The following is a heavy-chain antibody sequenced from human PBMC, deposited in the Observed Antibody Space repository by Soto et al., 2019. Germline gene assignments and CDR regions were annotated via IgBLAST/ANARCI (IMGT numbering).Heavy chain of an antibody. Sequence: QVQVVKSGGGVVQPGRSLRLSCAVSGFTFSNYAMHWVRQAPGKGLEWVAVIKNDGNNKYYADSVKGRFTISRDNSKNMLDLQMNSLRAEDTAVYYCARERIAAVGTFDYWGQGTLVTVSS. CDR1: GFTFSNYA. V-gene: IGHV3-33*01. J-gene: IGHJ4*02. D-gene: IGHD6-13*01. CDR3: ARERIAAVGTFDY. CDR2: IKNDGNNK.